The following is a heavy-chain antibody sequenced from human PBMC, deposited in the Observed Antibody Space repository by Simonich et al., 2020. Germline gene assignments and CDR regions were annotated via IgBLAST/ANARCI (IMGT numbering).Heavy chain of an antibody. V-gene: IGHV3-23*01. Sequence: EVQLLESGGGLVQPGGSLRLSCAASGFTFSSYAMSWVRQAPGKGLGWVSAISGSGGSTYYADPVKGRFTISRDNSKNTLYLQMNSLRAEDTAVYYCAKDSSLVGATDWFDPWGQGTLVTVSS. CDR3: AKDSSLVGATDWFDP. D-gene: IGHD1-26*01. J-gene: IGHJ5*02. CDR2: ISGSGGST. CDR1: GFTFSSYA.